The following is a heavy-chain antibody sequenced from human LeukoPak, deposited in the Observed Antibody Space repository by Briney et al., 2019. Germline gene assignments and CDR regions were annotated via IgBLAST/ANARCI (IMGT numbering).Heavy chain of an antibody. CDR1: GFTFSSSA. Sequence: PGGSLRLSCAASGFTFSSSAMSWVRQAPGKGLEWVSSISSSSSYIYYADSVKGRFTISRDNAKNSLYLQMNSLRAEDTAVYYCARDYGDIQDYGMDVWGQGTTVTVSS. V-gene: IGHV3-21*01. D-gene: IGHD4-17*01. J-gene: IGHJ6*02. CDR2: ISSSSSYI. CDR3: ARDYGDIQDYGMDV.